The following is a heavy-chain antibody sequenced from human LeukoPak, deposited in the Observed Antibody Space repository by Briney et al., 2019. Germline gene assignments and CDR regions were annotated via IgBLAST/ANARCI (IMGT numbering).Heavy chain of an antibody. D-gene: IGHD3-3*01. CDR1: GGSISSYY. Sequence: SETLSLTCSVSGGSISSYYWSWIRQPPGKGLEWIGYIYYSGNTNYNPSLKSRVTISVDTSKNQFSLKVSSVTAADTAVYYCAREVRFLEWLSFDYWGQGTLVTVSS. CDR3: AREVRFLEWLSFDY. J-gene: IGHJ4*02. CDR2: IYYSGNT. V-gene: IGHV4-59*01.